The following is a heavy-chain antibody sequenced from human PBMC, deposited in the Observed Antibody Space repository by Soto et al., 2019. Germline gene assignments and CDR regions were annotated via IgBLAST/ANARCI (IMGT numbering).Heavy chain of an antibody. CDR3: ARGWSYDILTAYSY. D-gene: IGHD3-9*01. CDR2: IIPMFGTA. J-gene: IGHJ4*02. CDR1: GGTFNSYA. Sequence: GASVKVSCKASGGTFNSYAISWVRQAPGQGLEWMGGIIPMFGTANYAQKFKGRVTITADESTSTGYMELSSLRSEDTAVYYCARGWSYDILTAYSYWGQGTLVTVSS. V-gene: IGHV1-69*13.